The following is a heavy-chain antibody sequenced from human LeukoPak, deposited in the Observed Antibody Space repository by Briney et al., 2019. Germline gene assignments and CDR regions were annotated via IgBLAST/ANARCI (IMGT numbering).Heavy chain of an antibody. D-gene: IGHD2-21*01. CDR1: GFTFSDYY. Sequence: GGSLRLSCAASGFTFSDYYMSWIRQAPGKGLEWVSYISSSGSTIYYEDSVKGRFTISRDNAKNSLYLQMNSLRAEDTAVYYCARVVRFHWFDPWGQGTLVTVSS. V-gene: IGHV3-11*01. J-gene: IGHJ5*02. CDR2: ISSSGSTI. CDR3: ARVVRFHWFDP.